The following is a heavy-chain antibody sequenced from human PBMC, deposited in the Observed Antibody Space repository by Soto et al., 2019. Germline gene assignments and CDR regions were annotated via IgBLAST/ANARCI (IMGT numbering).Heavy chain of an antibody. Sequence: GESLKISCKGSGYSFTSYWIGWVRQMPGKGLEWMGIIYPGDSDTRYSPSFQGQVTISADKSISTAYLQWSSLKASDTAMYYCARQLDSRAYYWAIWGQGTMVTLSS. CDR3: ARQLDSRAYYWAI. J-gene: IGHJ3*02. V-gene: IGHV5-51*01. CDR2: IYPGDSDT. D-gene: IGHD3-22*01. CDR1: GYSFTSYW.